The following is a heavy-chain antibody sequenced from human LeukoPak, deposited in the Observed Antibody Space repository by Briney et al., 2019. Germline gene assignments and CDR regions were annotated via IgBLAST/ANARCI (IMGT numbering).Heavy chain of an antibody. CDR1: GFTFSIYV. D-gene: IGHD3-3*01. CDR2: ISSSGSTI. CDR3: ARDFRFLEDY. J-gene: IGHJ4*02. Sequence: GGSLRLSCAASGFTFSIYVMSWVRQAPGKGLEWVSYISSSGSTIYYADSVKGRFTISRDNAKNSLSLQMNSLRAEDTAVYYCARDFRFLEDYWGQGTLVTVSS. V-gene: IGHV3-48*03.